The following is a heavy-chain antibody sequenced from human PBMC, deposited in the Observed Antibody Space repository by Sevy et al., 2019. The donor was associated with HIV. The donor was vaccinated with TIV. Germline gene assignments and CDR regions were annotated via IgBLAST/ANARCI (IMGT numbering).Heavy chain of an antibody. CDR2: IRTTASGGTT. V-gene: IGHV3-49*03. D-gene: IGHD6-13*01. CDR1: GFTFGDYA. CDR3: TRSFSVTWYPHY. J-gene: IGHJ4*02. Sequence: GGSLRLSCTTSGFTFGDYAMGWFRQAPGKGLEWVGFIRTTASGGTTDYAASVKGTFIISRDDSKSIAYLQMNSLKTVDTAVYYCTRSFSVTWYPHYWGQGNLVTVSS.